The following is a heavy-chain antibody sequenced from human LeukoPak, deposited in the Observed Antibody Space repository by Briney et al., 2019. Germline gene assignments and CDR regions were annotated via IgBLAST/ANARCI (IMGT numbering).Heavy chain of an antibody. Sequence: SETLSLTCTVSGGSISSYYWSWIRQPPGKGLEWIGYIYYSGSTNYNPSLKSRVTISVDTSKNQFSLKLSSVTAADTAVYYCVRYEDWFDPWGQGTLVTVSS. CDR1: GGSISSYY. J-gene: IGHJ5*02. CDR3: VRYEDWFDP. V-gene: IGHV4-59*01. D-gene: IGHD3-16*01. CDR2: IYYSGST.